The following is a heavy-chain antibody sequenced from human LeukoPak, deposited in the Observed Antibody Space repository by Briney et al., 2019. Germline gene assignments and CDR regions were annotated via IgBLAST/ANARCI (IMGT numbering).Heavy chain of an antibody. Sequence: GASVKVSCKASGGTFSSYAISWGRQAPGQGREWMGGIIPILGIVNYAQKFQGRVTITADKSTSTAYMELSSLRSDDTAVYYCARDDDILTGSSTYLGNWGQGTLVTVSS. CDR1: GGTFSSYA. J-gene: IGHJ4*02. CDR3: ARDDDILTGSSTYLGN. CDR2: IIPILGIV. D-gene: IGHD3-9*01. V-gene: IGHV1-69*10.